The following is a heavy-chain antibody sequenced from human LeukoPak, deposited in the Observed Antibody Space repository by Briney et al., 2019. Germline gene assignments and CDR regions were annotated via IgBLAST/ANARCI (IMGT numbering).Heavy chain of an antibody. J-gene: IGHJ4*02. V-gene: IGHV3-30*18. D-gene: IGHD5-12*01. Sequence: GGSLRLSCAASGFTFSNYGIHWVRQAPGKGLEWVAVISYDGLNKNYADSVKGRFTISRDNSRNTLSLQMNSLRVEDTAVYYCAKGVRSGYDRLDYWGQGALVTVSS. CDR2: ISYDGLNK. CDR1: GFTFSNYG. CDR3: AKGVRSGYDRLDY.